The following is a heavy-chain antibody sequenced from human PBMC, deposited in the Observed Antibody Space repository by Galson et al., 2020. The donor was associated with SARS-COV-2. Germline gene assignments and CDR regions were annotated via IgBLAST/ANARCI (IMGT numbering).Heavy chain of an antibody. D-gene: IGHD6-13*01. J-gene: IGHJ4*02. CDR1: GGSFSDYY. Sequence: SQTLSLTCAVYGGSFSDYYWSWIRQPPGKGLEWIGEINHSGSTNYNPSLKSRVTISVETSKNQFSLRLSSVTAADTAVYYCASWYGFFDYWGQGTLVTVSS. CDR2: INHSGST. CDR3: ASWYGFFDY. V-gene: IGHV4-34*01.